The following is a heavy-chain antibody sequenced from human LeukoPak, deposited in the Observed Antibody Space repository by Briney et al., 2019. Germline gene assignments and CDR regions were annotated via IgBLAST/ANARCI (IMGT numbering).Heavy chain of an antibody. J-gene: IGHJ4*02. D-gene: IGHD1-14*01. CDR1: LDSTTSNF. Sequence: SDTLSLTCTVSLDSTTSNFWSCVRQPPGKGLEWIGEIHRSGSPNYNPSLQSRVTISIDRSRNQLALELSSVTAADTAVYYCAREILGGFNPGAYWGQGTLVTVSS. CDR2: IHRSGSP. V-gene: IGHV4-4*02. CDR3: AREILGGFNPGAY.